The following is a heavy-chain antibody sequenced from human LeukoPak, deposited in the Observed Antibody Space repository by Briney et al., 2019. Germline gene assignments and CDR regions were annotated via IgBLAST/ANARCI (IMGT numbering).Heavy chain of an antibody. CDR2: IYPGDSDT. CDR3: ARHYSSPGFDP. CDR1: GYSSLNYW. D-gene: IGHD5-18*01. J-gene: IGHJ5*02. Sequence: GESLKISCKASGYSSLNYWIAWVRQMPGKGLEWMGIIYPGDSDTRYSPSFQGQVTISADKSINTAYLQWSSLQASDTAMYYCARHYSSPGFDPWGQGTLVTVSS. V-gene: IGHV5-51*01.